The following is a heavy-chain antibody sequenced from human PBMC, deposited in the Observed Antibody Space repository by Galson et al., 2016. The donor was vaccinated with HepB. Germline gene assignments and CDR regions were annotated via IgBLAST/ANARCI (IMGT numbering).Heavy chain of an antibody. D-gene: IGHD3-3*01. Sequence: PALVKPTQTLTLTCIFSGFSLNTSGVGIGWIRQPPGKALEWLGLIYWNGHKYDSPSLRSRLTITRDASKNQVVLTLTNTDPVDTATYYCAHSPLEDYDFWTPFMDVWGRGTTVTVSS. CDR3: AHSPLEDYDFWTPFMDV. CDR2: IYWNGHK. CDR1: GFSLNTSGVG. J-gene: IGHJ6*04. V-gene: IGHV2-5*01.